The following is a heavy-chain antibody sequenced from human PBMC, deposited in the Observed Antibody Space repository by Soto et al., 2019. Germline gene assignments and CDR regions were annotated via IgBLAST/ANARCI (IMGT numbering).Heavy chain of an antibody. CDR1: GGSFSGYY. Sequence: SETLSLTCAVYGGSFSGYYWSWIHQPPGKGLEWIGEINHSGSTNYNPSLKSRVTISVDTSKNQFSLKLSSVTAADTAVYYCARVGGYNFSGYFGAFDIWGQGTMVTVSS. D-gene: IGHD5-12*01. CDR2: INHSGST. V-gene: IGHV4-34*01. CDR3: ARVGGYNFSGYFGAFDI. J-gene: IGHJ3*02.